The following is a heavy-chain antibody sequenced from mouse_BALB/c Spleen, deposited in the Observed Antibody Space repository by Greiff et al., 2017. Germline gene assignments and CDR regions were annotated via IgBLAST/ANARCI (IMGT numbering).Heavy chain of an antibody. Sequence: DVHLVESGGGLVQPGESLKLSCESNEYEFPSHDMSWVRKTPEKRLELVAAINSDGGSTYYPDTMERRFIISRDNTKKTLYLQMSSLRSEDTALYYCARQGDGNHGAMDYWGQGTSVTVSS. CDR1: EYEFPSHD. CDR3: ARQGDGNHGAMDY. D-gene: IGHD2-1*01. V-gene: IGHV5-2*01. J-gene: IGHJ4*01. CDR2: INSDGGST.